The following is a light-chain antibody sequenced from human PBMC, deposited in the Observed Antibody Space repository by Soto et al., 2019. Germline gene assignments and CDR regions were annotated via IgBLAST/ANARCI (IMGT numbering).Light chain of an antibody. CDR3: SSYTTTSPYV. CDR1: ISDVGAYSY. Sequence: QSALTQPASLSGSPGQSITISCTGTISDVGAYSYVSWYQQHPGKAPKLMIYEVSNRPAGVSNRFSGSKSVNTASLTISGLQAEDEADYYCSSYTTTSPYVFGTGTKVTVL. J-gene: IGLJ1*01. CDR2: EVS. V-gene: IGLV2-14*01.